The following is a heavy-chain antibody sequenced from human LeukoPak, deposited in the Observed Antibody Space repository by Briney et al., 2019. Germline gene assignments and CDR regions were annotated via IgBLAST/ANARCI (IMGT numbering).Heavy chain of an antibody. CDR2: IIPILGIA. D-gene: IGHD3-10*01. V-gene: IGHV1-69*04. Sequence: SVKVSCKASGGTFSSYAISWVRQAPGQGLEWMGRIIPILGIANYAQKFQGRVTITADKSTSTAYMELSSLRSEDTAVYYCARGRGSYYYGSGSYYVGVLDYWGRGTLVTVSS. CDR3: ARGRGSYYYGSGSYYVGVLDY. CDR1: GGTFSSYA. J-gene: IGHJ4*02.